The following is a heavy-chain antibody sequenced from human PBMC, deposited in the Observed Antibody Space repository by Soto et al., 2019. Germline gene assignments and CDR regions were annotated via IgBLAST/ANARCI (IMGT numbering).Heavy chain of an antibody. J-gene: IGHJ4*02. CDR3: AKDRSTSGTYQAVDY. CDR2: ISWNSGNI. CDR1: GFSFDDFA. D-gene: IGHD1-26*01. Sequence: EVQLVESGGGLVQPGRSLRLSCAASGFSFDDFAMHWVRQVPGKGLERVSGISWNSGNIAYADSVKGRFTISRDNAKNSLYLYMNSLRAEDTALYYCAKDRSTSGTYQAVDYWGQGTLVTVSS. V-gene: IGHV3-9*01.